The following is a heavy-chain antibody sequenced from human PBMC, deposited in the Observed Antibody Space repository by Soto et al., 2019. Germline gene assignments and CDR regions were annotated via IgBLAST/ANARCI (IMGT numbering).Heavy chain of an antibody. CDR3: ARGVESYIVVVPAAMDGNYHLFDY. J-gene: IGHJ4*02. D-gene: IGHD2-2*01. CDR1: GYTFTGYY. Sequence: QVQLVQSGAEVKKPGASVKVSCKASGYTFTGYYMHWVRQAPGQGLEWMGWINPNSGGTNYAQKFQGWVTMTRDTSISTAYMELSRLRSDDTAVYYCARGVESYIVVVPAAMDGNYHLFDYWGQGTLVTVSS. CDR2: INPNSGGT. V-gene: IGHV1-2*04.